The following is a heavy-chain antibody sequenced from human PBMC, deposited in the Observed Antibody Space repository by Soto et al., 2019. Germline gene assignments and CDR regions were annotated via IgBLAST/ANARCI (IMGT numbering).Heavy chain of an antibody. J-gene: IGHJ5*02. CDR1: GGSVSSGSYY. CDR3: AREPALFWFDP. Sequence: QVQLQESGPGLVKPSETLSLTCTVSGGSVSSGSYYWSWIRQPPGKGLEWIGYIYYSGSTNYNPSLKSRATISVDTSKNQFSLKLSSVTAADTAVYYCAREPALFWFDPWGQGTLVTVSS. V-gene: IGHV4-61*01. CDR2: IYYSGST.